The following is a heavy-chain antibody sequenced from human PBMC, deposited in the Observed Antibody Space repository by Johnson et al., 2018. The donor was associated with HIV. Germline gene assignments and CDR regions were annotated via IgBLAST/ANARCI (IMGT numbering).Heavy chain of an antibody. CDR1: GFTFDDYA. V-gene: IGHV3-9*01. J-gene: IGHJ3*02. D-gene: IGHD2-21*01. Sequence: VQLVESGGGLVQPGRSLRLSCAASGFTFDDYAMHWVRQAPGKGLEWVSGISWNSGSIGYADSVKGRFTISRDNAKNSLYLQMNSLRAEDTALYYCAKEGSHIAFDMWGQGTMVTVSP. CDR3: AKEGSHIAFDM. CDR2: ISWNSGSI.